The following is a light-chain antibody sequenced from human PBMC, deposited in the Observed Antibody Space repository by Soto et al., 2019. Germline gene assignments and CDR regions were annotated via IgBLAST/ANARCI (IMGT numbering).Light chain of an antibody. V-gene: IGKV3-11*01. CDR1: QSVRSS. J-gene: IGKJ4*01. CDR3: QQRSSWLLT. Sequence: EFVLTQSPATLSLSPGDRATLSCRASQSVRSSLAWYQQKPGQAPRLLIYDASNRATGIPARFSGSGSGTDFTLTISSLEPEDFAVYYCQQRSSWLLTFGGGTKVEIK. CDR2: DAS.